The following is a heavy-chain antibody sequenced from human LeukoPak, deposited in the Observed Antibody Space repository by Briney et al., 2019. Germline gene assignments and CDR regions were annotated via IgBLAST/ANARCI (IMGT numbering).Heavy chain of an antibody. CDR1: GYSFTSYW. CDR3: ARLRDYYDSSGHDFDY. D-gene: IGHD3-22*01. V-gene: IGHV5-51*01. CDR2: IYPGDSDT. Sequence: GESPKISCKGSGYSFTSYWIGWVRQMPGKGLEWMGIIYPGDSDTRYSPSFQGQVTISADKSISTAYLQWSSLKASDTAMYYCARLRDYYDSSGHDFDYWGQGTLVTVSS. J-gene: IGHJ4*02.